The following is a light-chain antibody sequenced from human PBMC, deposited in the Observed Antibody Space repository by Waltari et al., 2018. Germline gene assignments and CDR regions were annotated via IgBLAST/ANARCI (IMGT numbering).Light chain of an antibody. CDR1: SLRTYY. Sequence: SSELTQDPAVSVASGQTVRITCQGASLRTYYVSWFHQKPGQAPALVIYGKNNRPSGIPDRFSASSSGSTASLTIIGAQAEDEADYYCHSRDSSGNVLIGGGTKLTVV. J-gene: IGLJ2*01. CDR2: GKN. CDR3: HSRDSSGNVL. V-gene: IGLV3-19*01.